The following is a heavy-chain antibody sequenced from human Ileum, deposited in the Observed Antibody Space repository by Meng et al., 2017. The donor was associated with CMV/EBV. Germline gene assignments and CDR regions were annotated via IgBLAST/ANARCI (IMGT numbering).Heavy chain of an antibody. D-gene: IGHD1-26*01. J-gene: IGHJ3*02. CDR1: GGSISSSSYY. CDR3: AREWELRI. CDR2: LSYSGAT. V-gene: IGHV4-39*07. Sequence: GSLRLSCTVSGGSISSSSYYWGWIRQPPGKGLEWIGTLSYSGATYYTPSLKSRVTISVDTSKNHFCLKLSSVTAADTAVYYCAREWELRIWGQGTMVTVSS.